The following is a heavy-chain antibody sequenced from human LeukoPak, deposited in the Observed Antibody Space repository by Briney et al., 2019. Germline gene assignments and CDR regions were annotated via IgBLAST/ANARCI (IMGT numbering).Heavy chain of an antibody. J-gene: IGHJ6*02. D-gene: IGHD6-19*01. V-gene: IGHV1-24*01. CDR2: LDPEDGET. CDR1: GHALTDLS. Sequence: ASVKVSCKVSGHALTDLSMHWVRQTPGKGLEWMGGLDPEDGETIYAQKFQGRVTMTGDTSTSTVYMELSSLRSDDTAVYYCARDGEPAVPGGAYFYGMDVWGQGTTVTVSS. CDR3: ARDGEPAVPGGAYFYGMDV.